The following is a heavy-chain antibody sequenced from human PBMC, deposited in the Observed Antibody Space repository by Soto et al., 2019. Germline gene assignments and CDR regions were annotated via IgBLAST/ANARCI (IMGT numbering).Heavy chain of an antibody. CDR1: GFTFSSYG. CDR2: IWYDGSNK. V-gene: IGHV3-33*01. D-gene: IGHD2-2*03. Sequence: GRSLRLSCAASGFTFSSYGMHWVRQAPGKGLEWVAVIWYDGSNKYYADSVKGRFTISRDNSKNTLYLQMNSLRAEDTAVYYCARDALDIVVVPAASGMDVWGQGTTVTVSS. CDR3: ARDALDIVVVPAASGMDV. J-gene: IGHJ6*02.